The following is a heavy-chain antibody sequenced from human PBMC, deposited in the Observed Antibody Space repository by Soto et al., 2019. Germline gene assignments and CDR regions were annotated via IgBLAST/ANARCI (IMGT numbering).Heavy chain of an antibody. CDR3: AKDHLSGSLFDY. CDR1: GFTFSSYA. CDR2: ISGSGGST. Sequence: EVQLLESGGGLVQPGGSLRLSCAASGFTFSSYAMSWFRQAPGKGLEWVSAISGSGGSTYYADSVKGRFTISRDNSKNTLYLQMNSLRAEDTAVYYCAKDHLSGSLFDYWGQGTLVTVSS. D-gene: IGHD3-10*01. J-gene: IGHJ4*02. V-gene: IGHV3-23*01.